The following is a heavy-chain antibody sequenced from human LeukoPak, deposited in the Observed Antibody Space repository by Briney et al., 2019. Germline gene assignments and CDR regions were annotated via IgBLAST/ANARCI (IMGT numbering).Heavy chain of an antibody. Sequence: PGGTLRLSCAASGITFSSYAMSWVRQAPGKGLEWVSAISGSGGSTYYADSVKGRFTISRDNSKNTLFLQMNSLRAEDTAVYYCAKDPPYYYDSSGYGGGAFDIWGQGTMVTVS. J-gene: IGHJ3*02. CDR1: GITFSSYA. CDR2: ISGSGGST. V-gene: IGHV3-23*01. D-gene: IGHD3-22*01. CDR3: AKDPPYYYDSSGYGGGAFDI.